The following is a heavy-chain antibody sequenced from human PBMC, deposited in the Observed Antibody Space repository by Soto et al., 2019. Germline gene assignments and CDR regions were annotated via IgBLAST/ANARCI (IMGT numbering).Heavy chain of an antibody. Sequence: PSETLSLNCTIPCGSIISSSYYRGWIRQPPGKRLEWIGSIYYSGSTYYNPSLKSRVTISVDTFKNQFSLKLSSVTAADTAVYYCASTDGYSSGWLDYYNYYGMDVWGQGTTVT. CDR3: ASTDGYSSGWLDYYNYYGMDV. V-gene: IGHV4-39*01. CDR2: IYYSGST. J-gene: IGHJ6*02. CDR1: CGSIISSSYY. D-gene: IGHD6-19*01.